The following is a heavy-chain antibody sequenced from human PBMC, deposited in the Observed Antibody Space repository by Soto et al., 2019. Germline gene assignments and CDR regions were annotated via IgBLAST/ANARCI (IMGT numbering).Heavy chain of an antibody. CDR3: ARDPAVYSPLGGIYP. CDR2: ISSSGSAI. D-gene: IGHD2-8*01. V-gene: IGHV3-11*01. J-gene: IGHJ6*02. CDR1: GFTFTDYF. Sequence: GGSLRLSCAASGFTFTDYFMSWIRQTPGRGLEWVSYISSSGSAIYYADSVKGRFTISRDNAQNSLYLQMNSLRVKDTAVYYFARDPAVYSPLGGIYPWGPGTTVTVS.